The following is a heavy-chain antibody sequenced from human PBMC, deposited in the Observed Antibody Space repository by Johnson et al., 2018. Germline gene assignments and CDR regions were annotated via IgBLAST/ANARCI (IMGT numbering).Heavy chain of an antibody. Sequence: VQLVETGGGLVQPGRSLRLSCTASGFTFGDYAMSWFRQAPGKGLEWVGFIRSNAYGGTTEYAASVKGRFTISRDDSKSIASRQMNSRTTEDTAVYYCTRDTLELVGGYAFEIWCQGTMVTVSS. V-gene: IGHV3-49*03. CDR1: GFTFGDYA. CDR3: TRDTLELVGGYAFEI. D-gene: IGHD3-10*01. J-gene: IGHJ3*02. CDR2: IRSNAYGGTT.